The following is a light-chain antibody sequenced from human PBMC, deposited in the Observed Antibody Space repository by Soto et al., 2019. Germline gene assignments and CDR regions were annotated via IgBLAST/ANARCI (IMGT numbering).Light chain of an antibody. CDR2: EVS. CDR1: SSDVGGYKF. CDR3: CSYVGSSTPWV. Sequence: QSALTQPASVSGSPGQSITISCTGTSSDVGGYKFVSWYQHHPGKAPKLIIYEVSNRPSGVSNRFSGSKSGNTASLTISGLQAEDEADYYCCSYVGSSTPWVFGGGTKVTVL. V-gene: IGLV2-23*02. J-gene: IGLJ3*02.